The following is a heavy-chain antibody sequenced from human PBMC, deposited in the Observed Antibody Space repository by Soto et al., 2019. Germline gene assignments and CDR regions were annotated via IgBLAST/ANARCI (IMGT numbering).Heavy chain of an antibody. Sequence: QVQLVQSGAEVKKPGSSVKVSCKASGGTFSSYAISWVRQAPGQGLEWMGGIIPIFGTANYAQKFQGRVTLTADESTSTAYMELSSLRSDDTAVYYCARVYDYVWGSYRNYYYYGMDVWGQGTTVTVSS. CDR1: GGTFSSYA. J-gene: IGHJ6*02. CDR2: IIPIFGTA. V-gene: IGHV1-69*01. D-gene: IGHD3-16*01. CDR3: ARVYDYVWGSYRNYYYYGMDV.